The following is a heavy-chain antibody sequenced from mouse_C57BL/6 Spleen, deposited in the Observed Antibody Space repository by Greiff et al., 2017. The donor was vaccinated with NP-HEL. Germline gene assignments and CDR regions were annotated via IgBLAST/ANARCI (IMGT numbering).Heavy chain of an antibody. CDR3: ASDYYGSSPFAY. CDR1: GYTFTDYN. V-gene: IGHV1-18*01. D-gene: IGHD1-1*01. J-gene: IGHJ3*01. CDR2: INPNNGGT. Sequence: EVQLQQSGPELVKPGASVKIPCKASGYTFTDYNMDWVKQSRGKSLEWIGDINPNNGGTIYNQKFKGKATLTVDKSSSTAYMELRSLTSEDTAVYYCASDYYGSSPFAYWGQGTLVTVSA.